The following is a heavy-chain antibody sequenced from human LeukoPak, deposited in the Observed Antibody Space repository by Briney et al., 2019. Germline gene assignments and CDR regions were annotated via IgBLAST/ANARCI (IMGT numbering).Heavy chain of an antibody. CDR1: GYTFTGYY. CDR3: ARGIVGATIDYYYYMDV. V-gene: IGHV1-2*02. CDR2: INPNSGDT. Sequence: ASVKVSCKASGYTFTGYYMHWVRQAPGQGLEWMGWINPNSGDTNYAQNFQGRVTMTRDTSTSTVYMELSSLRSEDTAVYYCARGIVGATIDYYYYMDVWGKGTTVTISS. D-gene: IGHD1-26*01. J-gene: IGHJ6*03.